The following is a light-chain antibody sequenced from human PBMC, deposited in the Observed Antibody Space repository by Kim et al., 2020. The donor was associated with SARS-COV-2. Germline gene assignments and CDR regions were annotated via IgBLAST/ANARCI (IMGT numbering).Light chain of an antibody. CDR2: WAS. V-gene: IGKV4-1*01. CDR3: QQYYSTLT. J-gene: IGKJ3*01. Sequence: RATINCKSSQSVLYSSNNKNYLAWYQQKPGQPPKLLIYWASTRESGVPDRFSGSGSGTDFTLTISSLQAEDVAVYYCQQYYSTLTFGPGTKVEIK. CDR1: QSVLYSSNNKNY.